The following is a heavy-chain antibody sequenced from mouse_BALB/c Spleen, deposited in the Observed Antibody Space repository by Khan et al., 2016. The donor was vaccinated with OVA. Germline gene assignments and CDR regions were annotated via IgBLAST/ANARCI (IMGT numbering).Heavy chain of an antibody. CDR1: GYTFTNYG. Sequence: QIQLVQSGPELKKPGETVKISCKASGYTFTNYGMNWVKQAQGKGLKWMGWINTYTGEPTYTDDFKGRFAFSLETSASTAYLQINNLKNEDMATYFCASGASFWYFDVWGAGTTVTVYS. V-gene: IGHV9-1*02. D-gene: IGHD3-1*01. CDR3: ASGASFWYFDV. J-gene: IGHJ1*01. CDR2: INTYTGEP.